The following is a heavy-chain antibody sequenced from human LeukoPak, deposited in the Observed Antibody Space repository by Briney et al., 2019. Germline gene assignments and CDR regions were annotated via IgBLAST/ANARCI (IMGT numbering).Heavy chain of an antibody. CDR3: ARADVTMVRGVIITYWFDP. J-gene: IGHJ5*02. D-gene: IGHD3-10*01. V-gene: IGHV1-2*02. CDR2: INPNSGGT. Sequence: ASVKVSCKASGYTFTGYYMHWVRQAPGQGLEWMGWINPNSGGTNYAQKFQGRVTMTRDTSISTAYMELRRVRSDDTAVYYCARADVTMVRGVIITYWFDPWGQGTLVTVSS. CDR1: GYTFTGYY.